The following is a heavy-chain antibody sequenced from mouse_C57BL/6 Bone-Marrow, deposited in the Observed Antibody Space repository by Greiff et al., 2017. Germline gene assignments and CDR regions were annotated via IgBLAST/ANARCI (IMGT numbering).Heavy chain of an antibody. D-gene: IGHD1-3*01. CDR3: GRGEYNDEGAWFAY. V-gene: IGHV5-17*01. CDR1: GFTFSDYG. J-gene: IGHJ3*01. CDR2: ISSGSSTI. Sequence: EVKLVESGGGLVKPGGSLKLSCAASGFTFSDYGMHWVRQAPEKGLEWVAYISSGSSTIYYAVPVKGRFTISRANAKHTLFLQMTSLRTEETARYYWGRGEYNDEGAWFAYWGQGTLVTVSA.